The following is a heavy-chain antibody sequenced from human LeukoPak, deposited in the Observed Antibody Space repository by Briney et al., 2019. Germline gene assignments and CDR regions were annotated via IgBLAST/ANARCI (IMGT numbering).Heavy chain of an antibody. D-gene: IGHD2-2*01. V-gene: IGHV3-48*04. CDR1: GFTLSSCS. Sequence: PGGSLRLSCAASGFTLSSCSINWARQAPGKGLEWVSYISTTSNTIHYADSVKGRFTISRDNAKNLLYLQMNSLRAEDTAVYYCARDQGYCSRTTYCYHYYMDVWGKGTTVNVSS. CDR3: ARDQGYCSRTTYCYHYYMDV. J-gene: IGHJ6*03. CDR2: ISTTSNTI.